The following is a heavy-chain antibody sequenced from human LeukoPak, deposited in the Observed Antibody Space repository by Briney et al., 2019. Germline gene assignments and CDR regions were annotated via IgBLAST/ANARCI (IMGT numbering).Heavy chain of an antibody. V-gene: IGHV3-7*03. CDR2: LKQDGSQK. CDR1: GXXFTXXW. CDR3: ARSVSSVSWYFDY. J-gene: IGHJ4*02. D-gene: IGHD6-13*01. Sequence: GSLRLSCAAXGXXFTXXWMTWVRQAPGKGLEWVANLKQDGSQKYYVDSVKGRFTISRDNAKNSLYLQMDSLRAEDTAVYFCARSVSSVSWYFDYWGQGTLVTVSS.